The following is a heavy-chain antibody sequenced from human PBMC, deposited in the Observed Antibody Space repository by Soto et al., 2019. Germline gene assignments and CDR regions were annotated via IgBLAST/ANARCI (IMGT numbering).Heavy chain of an antibody. J-gene: IGHJ5*02. V-gene: IGHV4-39*01. CDR2: IYSSEDT. CDR3: ARQASGYYYGWFDP. Sequence: SQTLSLTCTVSGGSVSSNDYSWGWIRQFPGKGLEWIGTIYSSEDTHYNPSLLSRVTISVDTSMSEFSLRLRSVTAADTAVYYCARQASGYYYGWFDPWGQGTLVTVSS. CDR1: GGSVSSNDYS. D-gene: IGHD3-22*01.